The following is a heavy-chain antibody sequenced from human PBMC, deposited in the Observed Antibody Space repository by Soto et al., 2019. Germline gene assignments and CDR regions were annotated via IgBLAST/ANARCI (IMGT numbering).Heavy chain of an antibody. V-gene: IGHV3-30-3*01. CDR1: GFTFSSYA. CDR2: ISYDGSNK. Sequence: QVQLVESGGGVVQPGRSLRLSCAASGFTFSSYAMHWVRQAPGKGLEWVAVISYDGSNKYYADSVKGRFTISRDNSKNTLYLQMNSLRAEDTAVYYCARXXXXXXXXXXVPYYYGM. CDR3: ARXXXXXXXXXXVPYYYGM. J-gene: IGHJ6*01.